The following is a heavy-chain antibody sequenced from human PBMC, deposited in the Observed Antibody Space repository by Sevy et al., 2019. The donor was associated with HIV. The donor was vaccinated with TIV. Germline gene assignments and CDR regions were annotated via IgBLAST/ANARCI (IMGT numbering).Heavy chain of an antibody. J-gene: IGHJ6*03. CDR1: GGTFSSYA. D-gene: IGHD6-13*01. Sequence: ASVKVSCKASGGTFSSYAISWVRQAPGQGLEWMGGIIPILGIANYAQKFQGRVTITADKSTSTAYMELSSLRSEDTAVYYCASQVPGDSTRTGWYYYMDVWGKGTTVTVSS. CDR3: ASQVPGDSTRTGWYYYMDV. V-gene: IGHV1-69*10. CDR2: IIPILGIA.